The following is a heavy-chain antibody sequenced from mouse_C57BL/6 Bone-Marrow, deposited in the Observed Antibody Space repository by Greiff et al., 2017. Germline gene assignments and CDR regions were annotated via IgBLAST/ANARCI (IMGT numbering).Heavy chain of an antibody. D-gene: IGHD3-1*01. J-gene: IGHJ3*01. V-gene: IGHV14-2*01. CDR2: IDPEDGET. Sequence: VQLKESGAELVKPGASVKLSCTASGFNITDYYMHWVKQRTEQGLEWIGRIDPEDGETKYAPKFQGKATITADTSSNTAYLQLISLTSEDTAVYYCARSGAYWGQGTLVTVSA. CDR3: ARSGAY. CDR1: GFNITDYY.